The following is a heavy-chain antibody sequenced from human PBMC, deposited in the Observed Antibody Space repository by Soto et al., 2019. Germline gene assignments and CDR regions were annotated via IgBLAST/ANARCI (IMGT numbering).Heavy chain of an antibody. CDR2: ISYDGSNK. CDR3: AKPGMVNSSGYFGLPHY. V-gene: IGHV3-30*18. Sequence: QVQLVESGGGVVQPGRSLRLSCAASGFTFSSYGMHWVRQAPGKGLEWVAVISYDGSNKYYVDSVKGRFTISRDNSKNTLYLQMNSLRAEDTAVYYCAKPGMVNSSGYFGLPHYWGQGTLVTVSS. D-gene: IGHD3-22*01. CDR1: GFTFSSYG. J-gene: IGHJ4*02.